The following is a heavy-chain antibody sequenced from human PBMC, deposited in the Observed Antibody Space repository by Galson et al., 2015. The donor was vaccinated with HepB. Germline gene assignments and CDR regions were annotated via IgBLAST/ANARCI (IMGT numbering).Heavy chain of an antibody. D-gene: IGHD2-2*01. J-gene: IGHJ4*02. CDR3: ARGGVPAAIFVY. CDR1: GGSISSSSYY. CDR2: IYYSGST. Sequence: ETLSLTCTVSGGSISSSSYYWGWIRQPPGKGLEWIGSIYYSGSTYYNPSLKSRVTISVDTSKNQFSLKLSSVTAADTAVYYCARGGVPAAIFVYWGQGTLVTVSS. V-gene: IGHV4-39*07.